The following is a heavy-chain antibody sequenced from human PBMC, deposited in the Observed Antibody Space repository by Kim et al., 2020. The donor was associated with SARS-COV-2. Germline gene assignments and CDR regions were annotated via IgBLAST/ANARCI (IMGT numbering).Heavy chain of an antibody. J-gene: IGHJ4*02. CDR1: GFSFRTNT. Sequence: GGSLRLSCAVSGFSFRTNTMTWVRQPPGQGLEWVSSISDSGGRTYYADSVRGRFTISRDNPKNTLYLQMNSLRDDDTAVYYYVKITGRLTGEDYWGQGT. V-gene: IGHV3-23*01. CDR3: VKITGRLTGEDY. D-gene: IGHD7-27*01. CDR2: ISDSGGRT.